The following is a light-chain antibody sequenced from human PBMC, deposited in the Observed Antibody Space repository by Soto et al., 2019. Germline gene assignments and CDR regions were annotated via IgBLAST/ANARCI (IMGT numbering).Light chain of an antibody. J-gene: IGLJ2*01. Sequence: QSALTQPASVSGSPGQSIAISCTGTSSDVGGYNYVSWYQQYPGRAPKLIIYEVSNRPSGVSDRFSGSKSGNTASLTISGLQAEDEADYYCSSYTSSTTPLYGGGTKLTVL. CDR3: SSYTSSTTPL. CDR1: SSDVGGYNY. V-gene: IGLV2-14*01. CDR2: EVS.